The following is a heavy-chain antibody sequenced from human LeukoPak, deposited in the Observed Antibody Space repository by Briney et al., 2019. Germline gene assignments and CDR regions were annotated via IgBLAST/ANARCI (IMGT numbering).Heavy chain of an antibody. CDR2: IIPIFGTV. J-gene: IGHJ6*03. CDR1: GGTFSSYA. D-gene: IGHD3-3*01. V-gene: IGHV1-69*06. Sequence: GASVKVSYKASGGTFSSYAFSWVRQAPGQGLEWMGGIIPIFGTVNYAQKFQGRVTITADKSTSTAYMELSSLRSEDTAVYYCARSLFRFLEWSYRSYYYYYMDVWGKGTTVTVSS. CDR3: ARSLFRFLEWSYRSYYYYYMDV.